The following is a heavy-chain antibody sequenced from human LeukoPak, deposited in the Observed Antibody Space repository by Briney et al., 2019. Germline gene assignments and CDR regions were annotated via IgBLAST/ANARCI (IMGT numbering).Heavy chain of an antibody. CDR1: GYTFTSYG. CDR2: ISAYNGNT. Sequence: GASVKVSCKASGYTFTSYGISWVRQAPGQGLEWMGWISAYNGNTNYAQKFQGRVTMTTDTSTSTAYMELRSLRSDDTAVYYCARDGAAAAYNWFDPWGQGTLVTVSS. J-gene: IGHJ5*02. D-gene: IGHD6-13*01. V-gene: IGHV1-18*01. CDR3: ARDGAAAAYNWFDP.